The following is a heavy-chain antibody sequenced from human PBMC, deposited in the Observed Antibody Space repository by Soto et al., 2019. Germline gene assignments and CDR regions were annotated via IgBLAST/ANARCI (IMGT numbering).Heavy chain of an antibody. CDR3: ARDKYSGYDYYYYYMDV. CDR2: ISSSSSYI. J-gene: IGHJ6*03. V-gene: IGHV3-21*01. D-gene: IGHD5-12*01. Sequence: PGGSLRLSCAASGFTFSSYSMNWVRQAPGKGLEWVSSISSSSSYIYYADSVKGRFTISRDNAKNSLYLQMNSLRAEDTAVYYCARDKYSGYDYYYYYMDVWGKGTTVTVSS. CDR1: GFTFSSYS.